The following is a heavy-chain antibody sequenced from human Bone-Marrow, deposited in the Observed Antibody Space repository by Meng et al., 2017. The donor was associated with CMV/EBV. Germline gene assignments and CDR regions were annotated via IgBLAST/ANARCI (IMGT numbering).Heavy chain of an antibody. CDR3: AKDLQGSDIPNLEVAAHGHYYGMDV. CDR1: GFTFSSYA. D-gene: IGHD6-19*01. J-gene: IGHJ6*02. V-gene: IGHV3-30-3*01. CDR2: ISYDGSNK. Sequence: GESLKISCAASGFTFSSYAMHWVRQAPGKGLEWVAVISYDGSNKYYADSVKGRFTISRDNSKNTLYLQMNSLRAEDTAVYYCAKDLQGSDIPNLEVAAHGHYYGMDVWGQGTTVTVSS.